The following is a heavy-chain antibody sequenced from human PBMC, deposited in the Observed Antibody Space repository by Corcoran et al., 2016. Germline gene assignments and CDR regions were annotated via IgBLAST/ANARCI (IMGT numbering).Heavy chain of an antibody. Sequence: QVQLVESGGGVVQPGRSLSLSCAASGFTFSSYGMHWVRQAPAKGLVWVAVIWYDGSNKYYADSVKGRFTISRDNSKNTLYLQMNSLRAGGTAVSYCARGGITMVLGFGDYWGQGTLVTVSS. V-gene: IGHV3-33*01. CDR1: GFTFSSYG. J-gene: IGHJ4*02. CDR3: ARGGITMVLGFGDY. CDR2: IWYDGSNK. D-gene: IGHD3-10*01.